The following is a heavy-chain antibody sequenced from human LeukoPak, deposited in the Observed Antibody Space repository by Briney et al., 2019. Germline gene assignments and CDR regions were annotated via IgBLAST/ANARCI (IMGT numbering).Heavy chain of an antibody. CDR1: GRSINNYY. CDR3: ARGVTTLVNWFDP. J-gene: IGHJ5*02. D-gene: IGHD4-23*01. CDR2: IHTSGNT. V-gene: IGHV4-4*07. Sequence: SETLSLLCTVSGRSINNYYWSWIRHPGGKGLEWISRIHTSGNTNFNPSLTGRGTMSVDTSKNQFSLKLSSVTAADTAVYYCARGVTTLVNWFDPWGQGTLVTVSS.